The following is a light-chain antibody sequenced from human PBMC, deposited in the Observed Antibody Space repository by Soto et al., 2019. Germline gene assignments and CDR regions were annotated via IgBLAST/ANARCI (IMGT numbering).Light chain of an antibody. V-gene: IGKV3-11*01. CDR3: HQRSTWPFT. Sequence: EIVLTQSPATLSLSPGERATLSCRASQSISSYLAWYQQKPDQAPRLLIYDASNRATGIPARFSGSGSGTDFPLTISSLGPEVFAVYYCHQRSTWPFTFGPGTKVDIK. CDR2: DAS. CDR1: QSISSY. J-gene: IGKJ3*01.